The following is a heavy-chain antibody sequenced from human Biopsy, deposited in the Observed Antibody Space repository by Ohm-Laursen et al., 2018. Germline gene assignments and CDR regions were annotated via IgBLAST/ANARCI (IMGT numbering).Heavy chain of an antibody. Sequence: GSLRLSCTASGFTFSDYYMIWVRQAPGRGLEWVSYISGSGTLIYYRDSVKGRFTISRDSAKNSLYLQMDSLRAEDTAVYYCARKIYGDYEVPYSYGMDIWGRGTTVTVSS. V-gene: IGHV3-11*01. J-gene: IGHJ6*02. D-gene: IGHD4-17*01. CDR1: GFTFSDYY. CDR3: ARKIYGDYEVPYSYGMDI. CDR2: ISGSGTLI.